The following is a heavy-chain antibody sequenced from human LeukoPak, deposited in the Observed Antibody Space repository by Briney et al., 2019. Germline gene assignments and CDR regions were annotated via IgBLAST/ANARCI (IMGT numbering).Heavy chain of an antibody. V-gene: IGHV1-2*02. CDR1: GYTFTSYG. CDR3: ARGYCSGGSCPYYYYYMDV. Sequence: ASVKVSCKASGYTFTSYGISWVRQAPGQGLEWMGWINPNSGGTNYAQKFQGRVTMTRDTSISTAYMELSRLRSDDTAVYYCARGYCSGGSCPYYYYYMDVWGKGTTVTISS. CDR2: INPNSGGT. J-gene: IGHJ6*03. D-gene: IGHD2-15*01.